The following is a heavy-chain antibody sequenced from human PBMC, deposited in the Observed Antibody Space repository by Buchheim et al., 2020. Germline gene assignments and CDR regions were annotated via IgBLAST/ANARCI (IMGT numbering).Heavy chain of an antibody. D-gene: IGHD3-10*01. CDR3: ARVGFYGLGSYYNAPFDD. CDR2: INSDGSST. J-gene: IGHJ4*02. Sequence: EVQLVESGGGLVQPGGSLRLSCAASGFTFSNYWMHWVRQAPGKGLVWVSRINSDGSSTSYADSVKGRFTISRDNAKNTLYVQMNSLRAEDTAVYYCARVGFYGLGSYYNAPFDDWGQGTL. CDR1: GFTFSNYW. V-gene: IGHV3-74*01.